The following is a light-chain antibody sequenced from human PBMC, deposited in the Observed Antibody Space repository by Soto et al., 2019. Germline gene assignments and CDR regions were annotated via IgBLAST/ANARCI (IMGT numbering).Light chain of an antibody. CDR3: QQYGSTPLT. J-gene: IGKJ4*01. V-gene: IGKV3-20*01. CDR1: QSVITC. Sequence: ESVLTQSPGTLSLSPGERATLSCRASQSVITCLAWYQQKPGQAPRLLIYGASSRATGIPDRFSGSGSGTDFTLTISRLEPEDVAVYYCQQYGSTPLTFGGVTKVDIK. CDR2: GAS.